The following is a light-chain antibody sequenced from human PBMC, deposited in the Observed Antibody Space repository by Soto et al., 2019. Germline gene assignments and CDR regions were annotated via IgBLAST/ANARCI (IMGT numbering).Light chain of an antibody. Sequence: DIQMTQSPSSLAASVGARVTITCRASQSISTYLNWYQQKPGKAPKVLIFDAARLQSGVASRFSGRGSGTAFTLTSSSLQPEDSAPYYCQHSYSAPRTFGQGPNVHVK. CDR2: DAA. CDR1: QSISTY. V-gene: IGKV1-39*01. CDR3: QHSYSAPRT. J-gene: IGKJ1*01.